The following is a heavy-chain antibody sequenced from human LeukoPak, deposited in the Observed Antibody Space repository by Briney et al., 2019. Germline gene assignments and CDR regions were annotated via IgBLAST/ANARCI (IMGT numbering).Heavy chain of an antibody. CDR2: ISSSGSTI. V-gene: IGHV3-11*04. CDR1: GFTFSDYY. D-gene: IGHD1-26*01. Sequence: GGSLRLSCAASGFTFSDYYMSWIRQAPGKGLEWVSYISSSGSTIYYADSVKGRFTISRDNAKNSLYLQMNSLRAEDTAVYYCARDGEWELPRAPFDYWGQGTLVTVSS. CDR3: ARDGEWELPRAPFDY. J-gene: IGHJ4*02.